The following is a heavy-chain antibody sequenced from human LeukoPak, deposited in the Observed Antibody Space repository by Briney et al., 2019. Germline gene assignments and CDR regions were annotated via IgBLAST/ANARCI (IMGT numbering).Heavy chain of an antibody. V-gene: IGHV4-34*01. Sequence: SETLSLTCAVYGGSFSGYYWSWIRQPPGKGLEWIGEINHSGSTNYNPSLKSRVTISVDTSKNQFSLKLSSVTAADTAVYHCARDQGSKLLDAFDIWGQGTMVTVSS. D-gene: IGHD4-23*01. J-gene: IGHJ3*02. CDR2: INHSGST. CDR1: GGSFSGYY. CDR3: ARDQGSKLLDAFDI.